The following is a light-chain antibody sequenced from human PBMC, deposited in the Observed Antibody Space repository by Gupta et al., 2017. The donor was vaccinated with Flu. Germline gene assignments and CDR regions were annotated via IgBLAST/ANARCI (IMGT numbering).Light chain of an antibody. CDR1: QVISSY. CDR2: AAS. CDR3: QQLDNYPPLT. Sequence: DIQLTQSPSFLSASLGDRVTITCRASQVISSYLVWYQQKPGEAPKLLIYAASTLQSGVPSRFSGGGSGTEFTLTISSLQPEAFATYYCQQLDNYPPLTFGQGTRLELK. J-gene: IGKJ5*01. V-gene: IGKV1-9*01.